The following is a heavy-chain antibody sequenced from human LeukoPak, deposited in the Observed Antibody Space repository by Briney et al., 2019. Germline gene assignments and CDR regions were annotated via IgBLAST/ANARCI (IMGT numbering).Heavy chain of an antibody. CDR1: GFTFSSYS. D-gene: IGHD2-15*01. CDR2: ISSSSSYI. CDR3: ARGNVVEDFDY. V-gene: IGHV3-21*01. Sequence: PGGSLRLSCAASGFTFSSYSMNWVCQAPGKGLEWVSSISSSSSYIYYADSVKGRFTISKDNAKNSLYLQMNSLRAEDTAVYYCARGNVVEDFDYWGQGTLVTVSS. J-gene: IGHJ4*02.